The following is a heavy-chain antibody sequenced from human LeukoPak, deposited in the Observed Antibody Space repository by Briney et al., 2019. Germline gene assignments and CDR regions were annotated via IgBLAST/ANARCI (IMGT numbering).Heavy chain of an antibody. CDR2: IYYSGST. J-gene: IGHJ4*02. V-gene: IGHV4-39*01. CDR3: ARMDYSSSSFDS. Sequence: PSETLSLTCSVSGGSISSNTCYWGWIRQPPGKGLEWIGSIYYSGSTYYTPSLKSRVTILVDTSKNEFSLRLSSVTAADTAVYFCARMDYSSSSFDSWGQGTLVTVSS. D-gene: IGHD6-6*01. CDR1: GGSISSNTCY.